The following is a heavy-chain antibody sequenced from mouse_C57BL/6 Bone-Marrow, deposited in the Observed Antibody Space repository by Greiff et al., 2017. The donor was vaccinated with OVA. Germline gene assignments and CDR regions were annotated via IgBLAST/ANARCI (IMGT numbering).Heavy chain of an antibody. D-gene: IGHD1-1*01. CDR1: GFNIKDDY. Sequence: VQLQQSGAELVRPGASVKLFCTASGFNIKDDYMHWVKQRPEQGLEWIGWIDPENGDTEYASKFQGKATITADTSSNTAYLQLSSLTSEDTAVYYCTTSITTVVARNYDMDYWGQGTSVTVYS. J-gene: IGHJ4*01. V-gene: IGHV14-4*01. CDR3: TTSITTVVARNYDMDY. CDR2: IDPENGDT.